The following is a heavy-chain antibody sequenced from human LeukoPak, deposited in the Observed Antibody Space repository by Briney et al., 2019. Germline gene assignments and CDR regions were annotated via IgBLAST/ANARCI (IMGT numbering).Heavy chain of an antibody. Sequence: PGGSLRLSCAASGFTFSSYSMNWVRQAPGKGLEWVSSISSSSSYIYYADSVKGRFTISRDNAKNSPYLQMNSLRAEDTAVYYCARDLAGTRVSYPWGQGTLVTVSS. CDR1: GFTFSSYS. D-gene: IGHD1-1*01. CDR2: ISSSSSYI. V-gene: IGHV3-21*01. CDR3: ARDLAGTRVSYP. J-gene: IGHJ5*02.